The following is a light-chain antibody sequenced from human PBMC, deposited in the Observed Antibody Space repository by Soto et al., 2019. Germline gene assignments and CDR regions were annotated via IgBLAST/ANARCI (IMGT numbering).Light chain of an antibody. CDR2: SNN. V-gene: IGLV1-40*01. CDR3: QSYDPTLRTSL. CDR1: SSNIGAGHA. J-gene: IGLJ2*01. Sequence: QSALTQPPSASGTPGQRVTISCSGSSSNIGAGHAVHWYQQLPGTAPKLLIHSNNNRPSGVPDRFSGSKSGTSASLAIAGLQADDEADYYCQSYDPTLRTSLFGGGTKLTVL.